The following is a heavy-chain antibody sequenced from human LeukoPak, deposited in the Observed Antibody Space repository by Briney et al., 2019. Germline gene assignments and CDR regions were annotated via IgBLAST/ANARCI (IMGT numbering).Heavy chain of an antibody. CDR3: ARYCSGGRCYSGLDP. CDR1: GFTFSSYA. Sequence: GGSLRLSCAASGFTFSSYAMTWVRQAPGKGLEWVSAITDSTYFADSVKGRFTISRDSSKNTVYLQMNSLRAEDTVVYYCARYCSGGRCYSGLDPWGQGALVTVSS. J-gene: IGHJ5*02. V-gene: IGHV3-23*01. D-gene: IGHD2-15*01. CDR2: ITDST.